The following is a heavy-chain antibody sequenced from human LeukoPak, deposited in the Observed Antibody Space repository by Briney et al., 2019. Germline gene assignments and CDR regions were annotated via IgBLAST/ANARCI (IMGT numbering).Heavy chain of an antibody. CDR1: GGSISSYY. CDR2: IYYSGST. J-gene: IGHJ4*02. CDR3: ARYAPLLGPDY. D-gene: IGHD3-10*01. V-gene: IGHV4-59*01. Sequence: SETLSLTCTVSGGSISSYYWSWIRQPPGKGLGWIGYIYYSGSTNYNPSLKSRVTISVDTSKNQFSLKLSSVTAADTAVYYCARYAPLLGPDYWGQGTLVTVSS.